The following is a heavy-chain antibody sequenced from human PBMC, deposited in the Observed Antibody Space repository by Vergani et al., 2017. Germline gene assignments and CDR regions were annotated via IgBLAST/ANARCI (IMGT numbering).Heavy chain of an antibody. J-gene: IGHJ5*02. CDR3: ARHSTVEWLVKLGWIDP. CDR1: GASIRSSNYY. Sequence: QLQLQESGPGLVKPSATLSLTCSVSGASIRSSNYYLGWIRQAPGKGLEWIASIYYSGSTYYNPSLKSRVTISVDTSKNQFSLKLSSVTAADTAVYFCARHSTVEWLVKLGWIDPWGQGILVTVSS. CDR2: IYYSGST. V-gene: IGHV4-39*01. D-gene: IGHD6-19*01.